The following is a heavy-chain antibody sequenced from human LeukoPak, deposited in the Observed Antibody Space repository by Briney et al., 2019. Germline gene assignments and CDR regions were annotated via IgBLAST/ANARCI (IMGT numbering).Heavy chain of an antibody. CDR3: ARHPGIAVAGFDY. CDR2: IIPILGIA. CDR1: GGTFSSYA. V-gene: IGHV1-69*04. D-gene: IGHD6-19*01. J-gene: IGHJ4*02. Sequence: SVKVSCKASGGTFSSYAISWVRQAPGQGLEWMGRIIPILGIANYAQKFQGRVTITADKSTSTAYMELSSLRSEDTAVYYCARHPGIAVAGFDYWGQGTLVTVSS.